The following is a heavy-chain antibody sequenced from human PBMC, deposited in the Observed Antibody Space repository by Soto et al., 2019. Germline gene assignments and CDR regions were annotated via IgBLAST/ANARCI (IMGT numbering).Heavy chain of an antibody. CDR2: IYYSGGT. J-gene: IGHJ5*02. CDR1: GGAISRSTYY. Sequence: KASETLSLTCTVSGGAISRSTYYWGWIRQPPGKGLEWIGSIYYSGGTYYRPSLKSRVTISVDTSKNQLSLKLSSVTAADTAVYYCARQVPAAIRLGWFDPWGQGTLVTVSS. CDR3: ARQVPAAIRLGWFDP. V-gene: IGHV4-39*01. D-gene: IGHD2-2*02.